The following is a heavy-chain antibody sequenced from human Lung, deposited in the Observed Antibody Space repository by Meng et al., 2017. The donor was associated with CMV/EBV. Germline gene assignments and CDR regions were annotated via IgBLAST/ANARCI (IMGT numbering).Heavy chain of an antibody. CDR1: GFTFDDYA. J-gene: IGHJ6*02. V-gene: IGHV3-43D*03. CDR3: AKYYYGLDV. Sequence: GEXXKISCAASGFTFDDYAMHWVRQAPGKGLEWVSLISWDGGSTYYADSVKGRFTISRDNSKSSLYLQMNGLRAEDTALYHCAKYYYGLDVWAQGTTVTVSS. CDR2: ISWDGGST.